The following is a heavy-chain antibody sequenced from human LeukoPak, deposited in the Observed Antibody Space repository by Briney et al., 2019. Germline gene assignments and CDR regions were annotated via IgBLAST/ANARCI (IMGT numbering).Heavy chain of an antibody. CDR1: AFTFSRYG. CDR2: IRYDGSKK. Sequence: GGSLRLSCAASAFTFSRYGMHWVRQAPGKGLEWVAFIRYDGSKKYYADSVKGRFTISRDNSKNTLYLQMNSLRAEDTAVYYCTKHSAPVVAAARFDYWGQGTLVTVSS. CDR3: TKHSAPVVAAARFDY. J-gene: IGHJ4*02. D-gene: IGHD2-2*01. V-gene: IGHV3-30*02.